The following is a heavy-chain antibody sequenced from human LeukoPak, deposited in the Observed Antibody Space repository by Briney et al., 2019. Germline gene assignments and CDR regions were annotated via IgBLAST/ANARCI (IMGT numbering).Heavy chain of an antibody. J-gene: IGHJ4*02. CDR3: ASLFSEIVVVPAAILMDY. Sequence: GGSLRLSCAASGFTFSSYAMHWVRQAPGKGPEYVSAISSNGGSTYYANSVKGRFTISRDNSKNTLYLQMGSLRAEDMAVYYCASLFSEIVVVPAAILMDYWGQGTLVTVSS. CDR1: GFTFSSYA. V-gene: IGHV3-64*01. D-gene: IGHD2-2*02. CDR2: ISSNGGST.